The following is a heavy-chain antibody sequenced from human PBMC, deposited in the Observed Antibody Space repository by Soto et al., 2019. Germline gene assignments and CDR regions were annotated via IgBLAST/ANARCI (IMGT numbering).Heavy chain of an antibody. V-gene: IGHV4-30-2*01. J-gene: IGHJ5*02. CDR2: IYHSGST. CDR1: GGSISSGGYS. CDR3: ASTFKLALPGQFDP. D-gene: IGHD1-26*01. Sequence: SETLSLTCAVSGGSISSGGYSWSWIRQPPGKGLEWIGYIYHSGSTYYNPSLKSRVTISVDRSKNQFSLKLSSVTAADTAMYYCASTFKLALPGQFDPWGQGTLVTVSS.